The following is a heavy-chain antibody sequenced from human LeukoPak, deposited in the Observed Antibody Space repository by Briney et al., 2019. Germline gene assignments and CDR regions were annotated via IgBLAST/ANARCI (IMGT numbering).Heavy chain of an antibody. J-gene: IGHJ6*02. D-gene: IGHD3-10*01. CDR1: GFTFSSYS. Sequence: TGGSLRLSCAASGFTFSSYSMNWVRQAPGKGLEWVSSISSSSSYIYYADSVKGRFTISRDNAKNSLYLQMNSLRAEDTAVYYCARSGYYYGSGNYSYGMDVWGPGTTVTVSS. V-gene: IGHV3-21*04. CDR2: ISSSSSYI. CDR3: ARSGYYYGSGNYSYGMDV.